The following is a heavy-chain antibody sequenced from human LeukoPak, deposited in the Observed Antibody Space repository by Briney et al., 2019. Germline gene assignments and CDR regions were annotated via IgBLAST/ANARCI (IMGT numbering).Heavy chain of an antibody. CDR3: ARDSVVAAPHHDFDY. J-gene: IGHJ4*02. V-gene: IGHV4-39*07. D-gene: IGHD2-15*01. CDR2: IYYSGST. Sequence: SETLSLTCTVSGGSISSSSYYWGWIRQPPGKGLEWIGSIYYSGSTYYNPSLKSRVTISVDTSKNQFSLKLSSVTAADTAVYYCARDSVVAAPHHDFDYWGQGTLVTVSS. CDR1: GGSISSSSYY.